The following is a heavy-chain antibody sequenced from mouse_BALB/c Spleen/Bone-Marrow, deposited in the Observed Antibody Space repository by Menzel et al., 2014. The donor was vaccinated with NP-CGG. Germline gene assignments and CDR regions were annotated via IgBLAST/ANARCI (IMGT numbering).Heavy chain of an antibody. CDR3: ARGGYDGAWFAY. J-gene: IGHJ3*01. D-gene: IGHD2-14*01. Sequence: VQLQQSGPELVKHGASVRISCKASGYTFTSYYIHWVKQRPGQGLEWIGWIYPGNVNTNYNEKFKAKATLTADKSSSTAYMQLSSLTSEDSAVYFCARGGYDGAWFAYWGQGTLVTVSA. CDR1: GYTFTSYY. CDR2: IYPGNVNT. V-gene: IGHV1S56*01.